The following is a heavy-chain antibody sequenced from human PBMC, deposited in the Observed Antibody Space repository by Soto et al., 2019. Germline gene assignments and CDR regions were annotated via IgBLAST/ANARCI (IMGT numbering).Heavy chain of an antibody. D-gene: IGHD5-18*01. J-gene: IGHJ5*02. CDR2: ISSSSSTI. CDR3: AREGAPTAMDPPYNWFDP. Sequence: GGSLRLSCAASGITFSSYSMNWVRQAPGKGLEWVSYISSSSSTIYYADSVKGRFTISRDNAKNSLYLQMNSLRDEDTAVYYCAREGAPTAMDPPYNWFDPWGQGTLVTVSS. V-gene: IGHV3-48*02. CDR1: GITFSSYS.